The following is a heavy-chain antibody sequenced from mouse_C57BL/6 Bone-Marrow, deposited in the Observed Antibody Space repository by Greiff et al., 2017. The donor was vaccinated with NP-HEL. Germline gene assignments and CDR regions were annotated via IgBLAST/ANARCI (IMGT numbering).Heavy chain of an antibody. D-gene: IGHD4-1*01. Sequence: QVQLKQPGTELVKPGASVKLSCKASGYTFTSYWMHWVKQRPGQGLEWIGNINPSNGGTNYNEKFKSKATLTVDKSSSTAYMQLSSLTSEDSAVYYCARGSGTAEKHWYFDVWGTGTTVTVSS. CDR1: GYTFTSYW. CDR2: INPSNGGT. CDR3: ARGSGTAEKHWYFDV. J-gene: IGHJ1*03. V-gene: IGHV1-53*01.